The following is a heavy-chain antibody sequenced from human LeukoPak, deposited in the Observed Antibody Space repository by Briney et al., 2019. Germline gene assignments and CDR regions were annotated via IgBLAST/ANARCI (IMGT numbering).Heavy chain of an antibody. CDR2: INPNSGNK. Sequence: ASVKVSCKASGYTFTGYYIHWVREAPGQGLEWMGWINPNSGNKGYAQKFQGRVTMTRNTSISTAYMELSSLRSEDTAVYYCARASVATSNYYDYYYMDVWGKGTTVTISS. CDR3: ARASVATSNYYDYYYMDV. CDR1: GYTFTGYY. J-gene: IGHJ6*03. D-gene: IGHD5-12*01. V-gene: IGHV1-8*02.